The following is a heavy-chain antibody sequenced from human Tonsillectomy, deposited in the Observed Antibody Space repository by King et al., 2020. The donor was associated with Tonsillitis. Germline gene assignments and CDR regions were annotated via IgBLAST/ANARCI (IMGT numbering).Heavy chain of an antibody. V-gene: IGHV3-30*04. CDR1: GFTFSSYA. J-gene: IGHJ4*02. CDR3: ARDQAYYYDSSGYYYVV. Sequence: VQLVESGGGVVQPGRSLRLSCAASGFTFSSYAMHWVRQAPGKGLEWVAVISYDGSNKYYADSVKGRFTISRDNSKNTLYLQMNSLRAEDTAVYYCARDQAYYYDSSGYYYVVWGQGTLVTVSS. CDR2: ISYDGSNK. D-gene: IGHD3-22*01.